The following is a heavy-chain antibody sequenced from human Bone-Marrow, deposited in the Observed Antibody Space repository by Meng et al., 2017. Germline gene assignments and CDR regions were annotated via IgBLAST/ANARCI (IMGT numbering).Heavy chain of an antibody. Sequence: SVKVSCKASGGTFSSYAISWVRQAPGQGLEWMGGIIPIFGTANYAQKFQGRVTITADKSTSTAYMELSSLRSEDTAVYYCARDPASIVVIPAAMVVDHYGMDVWGQGTTVTVSS. CDR3: ARDPASIVVIPAAMVVDHYGMDV. CDR2: IIPIFGTA. D-gene: IGHD2-2*01. CDR1: GGTFSSYA. J-gene: IGHJ6*02. V-gene: IGHV1-69*06.